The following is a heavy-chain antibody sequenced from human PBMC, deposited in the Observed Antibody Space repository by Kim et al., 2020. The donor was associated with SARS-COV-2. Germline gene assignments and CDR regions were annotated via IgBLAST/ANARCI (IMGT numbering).Heavy chain of an antibody. CDR2: IGSRSTPHI. V-gene: IGHV3-48*04. CDR3: VRDKGDSAYPIFTY. J-gene: IGHJ4*02. D-gene: IGHD3-22*01. CDR1: GFTFSTYG. Sequence: GGSLRLSCAASGFTFSTYGMNWVRQAPGKGTGLVAYIGSRSTPHIYDADAVKGRFTISRDNAKNSLFLQMNRLTVEDTAVYYCVRDKGDSAYPIFTYWGQGTLVTVSS.